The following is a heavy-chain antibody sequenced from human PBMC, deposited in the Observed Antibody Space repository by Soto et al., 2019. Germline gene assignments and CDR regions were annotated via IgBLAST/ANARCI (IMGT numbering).Heavy chain of an antibody. D-gene: IGHD1-26*01. CDR3: ARGRIVGATLDY. CDR1: GGSISSGGYY. J-gene: IGHJ4*02. Sequence: SETLSLTCTVSGGSISSGGYYWSWIRQHPGKGLEWIGYIYYSGSTYYNPSLKSRVTISVDTSKNQFSLKLSSVTAADTAVYYCARGRIVGATLDYWGQGTPVTVS. V-gene: IGHV4-31*03. CDR2: IYYSGST.